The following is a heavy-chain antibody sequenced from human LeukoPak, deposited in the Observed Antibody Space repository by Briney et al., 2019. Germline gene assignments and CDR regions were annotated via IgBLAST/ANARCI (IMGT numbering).Heavy chain of an antibody. V-gene: IGHV1-2*02. Sequence: ASVKVSCKASGYTFTGYYMHWVRQAPGQGLEWMGWINPNSGGTNYAQKFQGRVTMTRDTSISTAYMELSRLRSDDTAVYYCARDKLYGSGSYLAYWGQGTLVTVSS. D-gene: IGHD3-10*01. CDR2: INPNSGGT. CDR1: GYTFTGYY. CDR3: ARDKLYGSGSYLAY. J-gene: IGHJ4*02.